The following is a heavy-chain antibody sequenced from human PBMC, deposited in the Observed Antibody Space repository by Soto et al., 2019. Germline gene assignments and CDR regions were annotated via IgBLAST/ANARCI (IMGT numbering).Heavy chain of an antibody. CDR3: EAEMTFGKLSVV. J-gene: IGHJ6*02. CDR2: IFPKFGTT. Sequence: QVQLVQSGAEVKKPGSSVKVSCKASGDTDTNYVISWVRQAPGQGLEWMGGIFPKFGTTYSDQKLQDRLTITEDESTSTVYMQLSSLRLDDTAVYYCEAEMTFGKLSVVWGQGTTVTVSS. V-gene: IGHV1-69*01. D-gene: IGHD3-16*02. CDR1: GDTDTNYV.